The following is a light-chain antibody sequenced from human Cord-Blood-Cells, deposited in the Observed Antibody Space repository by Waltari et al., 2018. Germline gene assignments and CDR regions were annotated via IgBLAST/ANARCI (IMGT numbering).Light chain of an antibody. CDR3: QQSYSTPRFT. V-gene: IGKV1-39*01. CDR2: AAS. CDR1: PSISSY. J-gene: IGKJ3*01. Sequence: DIQMTQSPPSLSASVGDRVTITCRASPSISSYLNWYQQKPGKAPKLLIYAASSLQSGVPSRFSGSGSGTDFTLTISSLQPEDFATYYCQQSYSTPRFTFGPGTKVDIK.